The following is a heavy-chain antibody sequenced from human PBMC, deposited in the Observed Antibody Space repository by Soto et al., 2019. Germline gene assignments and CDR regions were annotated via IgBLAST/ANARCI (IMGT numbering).Heavy chain of an antibody. V-gene: IGHV1-18*04. CDR1: GYTFSDNG. J-gene: IGHJ6*02. Sequence: ASVKVSCKASGYTFSDNGISWVRQAPGQGLEWMGWISAYNGNTNYAQKLQGRVTMTTDTSTSTAYMELRSLRSDDTAVYYCARESGLDDFWSGYDSWGYYYYGMDVWGQGTTVTVSS. CDR2: ISAYNGNT. D-gene: IGHD3-3*01. CDR3: ARESGLDDFWSGYDSWGYYYYGMDV.